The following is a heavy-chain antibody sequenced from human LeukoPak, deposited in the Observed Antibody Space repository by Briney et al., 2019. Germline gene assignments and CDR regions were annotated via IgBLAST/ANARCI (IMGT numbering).Heavy chain of an antibody. J-gene: IGHJ4*02. V-gene: IGHV3-23*01. D-gene: IGHD3-9*01. CDR3: AKEPRYDILTGKLFSPAADY. CDR2: ISGGGGST. CDR1: GFTFSSYA. Sequence: GGSLRLSCAAAGFTFSSYAMSWVRQAPGKGLEWVAAISGGGGSTYYADSVKGRLTISRDNSKNTLYLQMNSLRAEDTAVYYCAKEPRYDILTGKLFSPAADYWGQGTLVTVSS.